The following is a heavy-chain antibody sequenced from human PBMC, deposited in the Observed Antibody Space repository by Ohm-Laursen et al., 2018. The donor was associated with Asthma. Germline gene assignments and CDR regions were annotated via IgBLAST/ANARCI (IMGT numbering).Heavy chain of an antibody. D-gene: IGHD2-21*01. CDR3: VRHRAYSFDF. CDR1: GASVSNDNW. Sequence: SDTLSLTCTVSGASVSNDNWWSWVRQPPGKGLEWIGEIYHRGFTNYRPSLQSRVAMFVDKSENRFSMRLTAVNAADTAVYYCVRHRAYSFDFWGQGIMVTVSS. J-gene: IGHJ4*02. CDR2: IYHRGFT. V-gene: IGHV4-4*02.